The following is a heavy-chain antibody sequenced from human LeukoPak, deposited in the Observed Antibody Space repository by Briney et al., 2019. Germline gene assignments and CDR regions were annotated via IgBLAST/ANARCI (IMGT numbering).Heavy chain of an antibody. Sequence: KPSETLSLTCTVSGGSISSGDYYWSWIRQPPGKGLEWIGYIYYSGSTYYNPSLKSRVTIPVDTSKNQFSLKLSSVTAADTAVYYCAREKRTGYYDSSGYPHGFDYWGQGTLVTVSS. CDR3: AREKRTGYYDSSGYPHGFDY. D-gene: IGHD3-22*01. V-gene: IGHV4-30-4*08. J-gene: IGHJ4*02. CDR2: IYYSGST. CDR1: GGSISSGDYY.